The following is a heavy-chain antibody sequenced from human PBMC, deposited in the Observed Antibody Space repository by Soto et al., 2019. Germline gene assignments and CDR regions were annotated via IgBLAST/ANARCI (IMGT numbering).Heavy chain of an antibody. D-gene: IGHD3-3*01. Sequence: EVQLVESGGGLVKPGGSLRLSCAASGFTFSSYSMNWVRQAPGKGLEWVSSISSSSSYIYYADSVKGRFTISRDNAKNSLYLQRNSVRAEDTAVYYCARPIGEDFGVVINYYYYYLAVWGSGSTVIVSS. V-gene: IGHV3-21*01. CDR3: ARPIGEDFGVVINYYYYYLAV. CDR2: ISSSSSYI. CDR1: GFTFSSYS. J-gene: IGHJ6*03.